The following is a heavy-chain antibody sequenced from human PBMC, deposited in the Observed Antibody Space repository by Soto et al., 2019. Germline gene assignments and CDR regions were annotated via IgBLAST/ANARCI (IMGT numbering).Heavy chain of an antibody. CDR1: GGSISSSSYY. CDR2: IYYIGST. CDR3: ARHPIIMVRGVMESWFYL. D-gene: IGHD3-10*01. Sequence: SETLSLTCTVSGGSISSSSYYWVLIRQPPGKGLEWIGSIYYIGSTYYNPSLKSRVTISVDTSKNQFSLRLSSVTAADTAVYYCARHPIIMVRGVMESWFYLWGQGTLVIVSS. V-gene: IGHV4-39*01. J-gene: IGHJ5*02.